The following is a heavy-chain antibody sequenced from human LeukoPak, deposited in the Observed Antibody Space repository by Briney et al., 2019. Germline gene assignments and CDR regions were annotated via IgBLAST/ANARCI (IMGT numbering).Heavy chain of an antibody. CDR1: RFTFSSSA. CDR2: ISGSGGST. CDR3: AKDRATAMITLFEY. D-gene: IGHD3-16*01. J-gene: IGHJ4*02. V-gene: IGHV3-23*01. Sequence: GGSLRLSCVASRFTFSSSAMSWVRQAPGKGLEWVSGISGSGGSTYYADSVKGRFTISRDSSMNTLYLQMNSLRAEDTAVYYCAKDRATAMITLFEYWGQGTLVTVSS.